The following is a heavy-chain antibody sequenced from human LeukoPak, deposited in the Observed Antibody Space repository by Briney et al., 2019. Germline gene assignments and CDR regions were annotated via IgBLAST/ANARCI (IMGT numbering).Heavy chain of an antibody. J-gene: IGHJ1*01. CDR2: IDSKDGDT. D-gene: IGHD3-16*01. V-gene: IGHV1-2*02. CDR1: GYTFTANY. Sequence: ASVKVSCKATGYTFTANYMHWERLPPGPGLEWMGWIDSKDGDTKYDQQFQSRLTITRDTSIGIAYMELSSQISDDTAVYYCASEAYCWGGRCSVQRVASWGQGTAVTVSS. CDR3: ASEAYCWGGRCSVQRVAS.